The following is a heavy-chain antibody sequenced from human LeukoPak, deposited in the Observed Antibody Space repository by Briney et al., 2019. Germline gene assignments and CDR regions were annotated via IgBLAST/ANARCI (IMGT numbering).Heavy chain of an antibody. CDR3: ARASRGSSWYGGYYGMDV. J-gene: IGHJ6*02. D-gene: IGHD6-13*01. V-gene: IGHV1-8*01. CDR1: GYTFTSYD. Sequence: ASVTVSCTASGYTFTSYDINWVRQATGQGLEWMGWMNPNSGNTGYAQKFQGRVTMTRNTSISTAYMELSSLRSEDTAVYYCARASRGSSWYGGYYGMDVWGQGTTVTVSS. CDR2: MNPNSGNT.